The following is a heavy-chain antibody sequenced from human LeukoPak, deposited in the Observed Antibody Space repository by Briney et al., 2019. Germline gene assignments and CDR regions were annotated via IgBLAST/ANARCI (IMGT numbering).Heavy chain of an antibody. V-gene: IGHV3-21*01. CDR2: ISSSSSYI. CDR1: GFTFSSYG. CDR3: ARPHYYYYMDV. Sequence: GGALRLSCAASGFTFSSYGMSWVRRAPGKGLEWVSSISSSSSYIYYADSVKGRFTISRDNAKNSLYLQMNSLRAEDTAVYYCARPHYYYYMDVWGKGTTVTVSS. J-gene: IGHJ6*03.